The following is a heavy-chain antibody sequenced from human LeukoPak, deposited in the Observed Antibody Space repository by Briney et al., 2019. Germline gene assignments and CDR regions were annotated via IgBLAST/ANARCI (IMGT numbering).Heavy chain of an antibody. J-gene: IGHJ4*02. V-gene: IGHV3-7*03. CDR3: ARTDGYCSSTSCYAYRGYFDY. Sequence: GGSLRLSCAASGFTFSSYWMSWVRQAPEKGLEWVANIKQDGSEKYYVDSVKGRFTISRDNAKNSLYLQMNSLRAEDTAVYYCARTDGYCSSTSCYAYRGYFDYWGQGTLVTVSS. CDR2: IKQDGSEK. CDR1: GFTFSSYW. D-gene: IGHD2-2*03.